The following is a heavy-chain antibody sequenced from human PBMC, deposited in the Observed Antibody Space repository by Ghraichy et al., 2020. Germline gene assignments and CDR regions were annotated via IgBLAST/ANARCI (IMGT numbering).Heavy chain of an antibody. Sequence: GGSLRLSCAASGFMFRSFVMNWVRQAPGKGLEWVSGISGSGGNIYYADSVQGRFTISRDNSENTLYLQMNSLRAEDTAVYYCAKTTVKDYYYFALDVWGQGATVTVSS. J-gene: IGHJ6*02. CDR1: GFMFRSFV. CDR2: ISGSGGNI. CDR3: AKTTVKDYYYFALDV. D-gene: IGHD4-17*01. V-gene: IGHV3-23*01.